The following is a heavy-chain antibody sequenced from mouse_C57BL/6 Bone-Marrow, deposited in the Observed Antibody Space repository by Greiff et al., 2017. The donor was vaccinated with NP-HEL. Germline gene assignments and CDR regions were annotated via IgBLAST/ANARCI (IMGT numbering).Heavy chain of an antibody. J-gene: IGHJ3*01. Sequence: EVHLVESGGDLVKPGGSLKLSCAASGFTFSSYGMSWVRQTPDKRLEWVATISSGGSYTYYPDSVKGRFTISRDNAKNTLYLQMSSLKSEDTAMYYCARHYYGSRGVAYWGQGTLVTVSA. CDR2: ISSGGSYT. CDR3: ARHYYGSRGVAY. CDR1: GFTFSSYG. V-gene: IGHV5-6*01. D-gene: IGHD1-1*01.